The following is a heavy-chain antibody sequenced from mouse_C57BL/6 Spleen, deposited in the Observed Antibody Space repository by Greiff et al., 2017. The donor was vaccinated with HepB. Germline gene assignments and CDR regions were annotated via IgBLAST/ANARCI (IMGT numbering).Heavy chain of an antibody. D-gene: IGHD2-4*01. CDR3: ASQGDYDGGATHWYFDV. CDR2: IYPRSGNT. CDR1: GYTFTSFG. V-gene: IGHV1-81*01. J-gene: IGHJ1*03. Sequence: QVQLQQSGAELARPGASVKLSCKASGYTFTSFGISWVKQRTGQGLEWIGEIYPRSGNTYYNEKLKGKATLTADKSSSTAYMELRSLTSEDSAVYFCASQGDYDGGATHWYFDVWGTGTTVTVSS.